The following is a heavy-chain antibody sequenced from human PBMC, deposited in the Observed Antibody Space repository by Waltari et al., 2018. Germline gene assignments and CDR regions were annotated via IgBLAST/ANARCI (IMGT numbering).Heavy chain of an antibody. Sequence: QVQLQESGPGLVKPSETLSLTCTVSGGSISSYYWSWIRQPAGEGLEWIGRLNTSGNTKFNPSLESRVTVSVETSKNQFSLKLSSVTAADTAVYYCARSYSGYDYDSWGQGTLVTVSS. CDR2: LNTSGNT. D-gene: IGHD5-12*01. V-gene: IGHV4-4*07. CDR3: ARSYSGYDYDS. CDR1: GGSISSYY. J-gene: IGHJ4*02.